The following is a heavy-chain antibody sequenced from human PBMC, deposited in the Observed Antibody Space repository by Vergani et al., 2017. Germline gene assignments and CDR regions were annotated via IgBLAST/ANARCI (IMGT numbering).Heavy chain of an antibody. CDR1: GGSISSYY. D-gene: IGHD6-13*01. CDR3: ARGGSSSWYYFDY. J-gene: IGHJ4*02. Sequence: QVQLQESGPGLVKPSETLSLTCTVSGGSISSYYWSWIRQPPGKGLEWIGRIYTSGSTNYNPSLKSRVTISVDTSKNQFSLKLSSVTAADTAVYYCARGGSSSWYYFDYWGQGTLVTVSS. V-gene: IGHV4-4*07. CDR2: IYTSGST.